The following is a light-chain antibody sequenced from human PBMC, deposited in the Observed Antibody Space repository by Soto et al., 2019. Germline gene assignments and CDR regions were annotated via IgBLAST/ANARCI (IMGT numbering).Light chain of an antibody. J-gene: IGLJ1*01. V-gene: IGLV1-47*02. CDR1: SSNLGTNY. Sequence: QSVLTQPPSASGTPGQRVTISCSGSSSNLGTNYVYWYQQLPGTAPKLPIYTNSQRPSGVPDRFSGSKSGTSASLAISGLRSEDEADYYCAAWDDSLSGYVFGTGTKLTVL. CDR3: AAWDDSLSGYV. CDR2: TNS.